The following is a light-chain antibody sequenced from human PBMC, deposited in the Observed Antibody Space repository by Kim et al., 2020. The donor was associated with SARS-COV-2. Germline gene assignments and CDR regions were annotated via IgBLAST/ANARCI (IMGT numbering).Light chain of an antibody. CDR3: QQYSSWPIT. CDR1: RRGGSNY. J-gene: IGKJ3*01. Sequence: APGGTGAPSSRAGRRGGSNYVAWYQQKPGQAPRLLIYGASSRATGIPARFSGSGSGTDFTLTIRTLEPEDFAVYYCQQYSSWPITFGRGTQVDIK. V-gene: IGKV3-20*01. CDR2: GAS.